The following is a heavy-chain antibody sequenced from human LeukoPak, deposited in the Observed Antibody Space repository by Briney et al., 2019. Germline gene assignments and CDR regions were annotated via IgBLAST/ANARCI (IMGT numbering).Heavy chain of an antibody. CDR3: ARAQIAATVYFDY. V-gene: IGHV4-4*02. J-gene: IGHJ4*02. Sequence: SETLSLTCAVSGGSISSSNWWSWVRQPPGKGLEWIGAIYHSGSTNYNPSLKSRITMSVDKSKNQFSLKMSSATAADTAVYYRARAQIAATVYFDYWGQGTLVTVSS. CDR2: IYHSGST. D-gene: IGHD6-13*01. CDR1: GGSISSSNW.